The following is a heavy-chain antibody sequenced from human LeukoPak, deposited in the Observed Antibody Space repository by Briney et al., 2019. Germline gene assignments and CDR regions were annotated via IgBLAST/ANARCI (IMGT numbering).Heavy chain of an antibody. V-gene: IGHV3-23*01. J-gene: IGHJ1*01. CDR1: GFTFSSYA. CDR2: ISSSGGST. D-gene: IGHD2-15*01. Sequence: GGSLRLSCAASGFTFSSYAMSWVRQAPGKGLEWVSSISSSGGSTYYADSVKGRFTISRDYFKNTLFLQMNSLRAEDTAVYYCAKDLSIVVVAAISWGQGTLVTVSS. CDR3: AKDLSIVVVAAIS.